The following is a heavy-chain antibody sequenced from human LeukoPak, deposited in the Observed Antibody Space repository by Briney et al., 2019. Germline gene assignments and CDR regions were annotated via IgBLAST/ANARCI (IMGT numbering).Heavy chain of an antibody. J-gene: IGHJ4*02. CDR1: GFTFSNAW. CDR3: SASPPGYRYGPTFDY. Sequence: GGSLRLSCAASGFTFSNAWMSWVRQAPGKGLGWVGRIKSKTDGGTTDYAAPVKGRFTISRDDSKNKLYLQMNSLKTEDTAVYYCSASPPGYRYGPTFDYWGQGTLVTVPT. D-gene: IGHD5-18*01. V-gene: IGHV3-15*01. CDR2: IKSKTDGGTT.